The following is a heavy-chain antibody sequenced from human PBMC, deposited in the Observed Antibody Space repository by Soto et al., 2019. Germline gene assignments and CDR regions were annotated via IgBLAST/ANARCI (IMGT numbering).Heavy chain of an antibody. J-gene: IGHJ6*02. CDR3: ARDPSSFLGRVYGMDV. V-gene: IGHV1-2*02. CDR1: GYSFTGHY. CDR2: VNLNTGGT. Sequence: ASVKVSCKASGYSFTGHYMHWVRRAPGRSPEWMGWVNLNTGGTDYAQEFQGRVTMTTATSIRTVYLEVTGLKFDDTAIYYCARDPSSFLGRVYGMDVWGQGTAVTVPS.